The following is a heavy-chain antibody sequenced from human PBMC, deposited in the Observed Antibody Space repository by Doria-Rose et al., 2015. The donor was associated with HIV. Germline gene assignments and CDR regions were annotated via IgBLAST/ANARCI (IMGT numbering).Heavy chain of an antibody. CDR1: GFTLSNFA. D-gene: IGHD5-12*01. CDR3: ARDELRGYDIYDGLDV. CDR2: ILYDGGNQ. J-gene: IGHJ6*02. Sequence: QPGRSLRLSCVASGFTLSNFAIHWVRQAPGKGLEWVSVILYDGGNQHYADSVKGRFTISRDNSKNTVYLQMDTLRPEDTAVYFCARDELRGYDIYDGLDVWGQGTTVTVSS. V-gene: IGHV3-30*04.